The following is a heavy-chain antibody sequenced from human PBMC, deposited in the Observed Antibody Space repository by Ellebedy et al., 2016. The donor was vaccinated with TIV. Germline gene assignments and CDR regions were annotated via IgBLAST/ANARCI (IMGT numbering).Heavy chain of an antibody. V-gene: IGHV1-69*13. J-gene: IGHJ3*02. CDR2: IIPIFGTA. CDR1: GDTFSSYA. D-gene: IGHD3-9*01. CDR3: ASVLRYSPAVAFDI. Sequence: ASVKVSCKASGDTFSSYAISWVRQAPGQGLEWMGGIIPIFGTANYAQKFQGRVTITADESTSTAYMELSSLRSEDTAVYYCASVLRYSPAVAFDIWGQGTMVTVSS.